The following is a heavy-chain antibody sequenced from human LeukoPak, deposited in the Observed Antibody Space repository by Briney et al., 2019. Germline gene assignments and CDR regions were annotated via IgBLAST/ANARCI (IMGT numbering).Heavy chain of an antibody. CDR1: GFTFSSYA. CDR3: AKLTSASGAYGVDV. V-gene: IGHV3-23*01. J-gene: IGHJ6*02. D-gene: IGHD3-10*01. Sequence: PGGSLRLSCAASGFTFSSYAMNWVRQAPGKGLEWVSTISGSGGSKHYADAAEGRFTISRDNSKNTVYLQMNSRRAEDTAIYYCAKLTSASGAYGVDVWGQGTTVTVSS. CDR2: ISGSGGSK.